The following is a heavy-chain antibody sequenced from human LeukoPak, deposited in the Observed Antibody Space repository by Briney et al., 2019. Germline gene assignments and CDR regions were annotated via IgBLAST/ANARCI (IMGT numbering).Heavy chain of an antibody. J-gene: IGHJ2*01. CDR3: ARDSAGTLGFDP. Sequence: GGSLRLSCAASGFTFSSYSMTWVRQAPGKGLEWVSSISSSSSYIYYADSVKGRFTISRDNAKNSLYLQMNSLRAEDTAVYYCARDSAGTLGFDPWGRGTLVTVSS. CDR1: GFTFSSYS. V-gene: IGHV3-21*01. D-gene: IGHD1-1*01. CDR2: ISSSSSYI.